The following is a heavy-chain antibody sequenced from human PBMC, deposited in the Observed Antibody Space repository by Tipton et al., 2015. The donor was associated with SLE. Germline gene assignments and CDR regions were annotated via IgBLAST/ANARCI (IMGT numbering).Heavy chain of an antibody. CDR2: INSDGSST. V-gene: IGHV3-74*01. D-gene: IGHD2-15*01. J-gene: IGHJ3*02. CDR3: ARAEYCSGGSCYSSAFGI. Sequence: GSLRLSCAASGFTFSSYSMDWVRQAPGKGLVWVSRINSDGSSTSYADSVKGRFTISRDNAKNTLYLQMNSLRAEDTAVYYCARAEYCSGGSCYSSAFGIWGQGTMVTVSS. CDR1: GFTFSSYS.